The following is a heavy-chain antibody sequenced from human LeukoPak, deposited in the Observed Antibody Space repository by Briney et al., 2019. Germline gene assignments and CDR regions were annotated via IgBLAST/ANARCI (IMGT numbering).Heavy chain of an antibody. J-gene: IGHJ3*02. CDR2: IRYDGSNK. V-gene: IGHV3-30*02. CDR1: GFTLSSYG. Sequence: PGGSLRLSCAASGFTLSSYGMHWVRQAPAKGLEGVAFIRYDGSNKYYADSVKGRFTIARDNSKNTLYLQMNSLRAEDTAVYYCAKDLWFGELLYAFDIWGQGTMVTVSS. D-gene: IGHD3-10*01. CDR3: AKDLWFGELLYAFDI.